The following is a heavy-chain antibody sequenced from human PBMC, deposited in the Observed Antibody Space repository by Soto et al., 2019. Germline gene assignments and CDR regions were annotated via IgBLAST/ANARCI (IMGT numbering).Heavy chain of an antibody. CDR3: AKEIIAVSGPWDCDN. CDR1: GFTFSSYG. J-gene: IGHJ4*02. Sequence: QVQLVESGGGVVQPGRSLRLSCIASGFTFSSYGMSWVRQAPGKGLEWVAIISYDGSLKYYGDSVKGRFTISRDNSRNTPNLQMDSLRAEDTAVYYCAKEIIAVSGPWDCDNWGQGTLVTVSS. CDR2: ISYDGSLK. D-gene: IGHD6-19*01. V-gene: IGHV3-30*18.